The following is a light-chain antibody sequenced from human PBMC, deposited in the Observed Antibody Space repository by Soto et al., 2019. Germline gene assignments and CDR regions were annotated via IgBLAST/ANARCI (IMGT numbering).Light chain of an antibody. CDR3: QQYSASPRT. J-gene: IGKJ1*01. CDR2: GAS. Sequence: EVVLTQSPDTLSLSPGERATLSCRTSQTVSNKYLTWYQQKPGQPPRLLIYGASNRATGIPDRFSGSGSGTDFTLTISRLEPEDSAVYYCQQYSASPRTFGQGTKVDI. CDR1: QTVSNKY. V-gene: IGKV3-20*01.